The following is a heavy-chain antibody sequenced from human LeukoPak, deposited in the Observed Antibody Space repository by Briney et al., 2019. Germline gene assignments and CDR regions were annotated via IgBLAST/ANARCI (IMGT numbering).Heavy chain of an antibody. J-gene: IGHJ4*02. V-gene: IGHV6-1*01. CDR3: ARMIGGAGTVGGLYY. Sequence: SQTLSLTCAISGDSVSSDSAAWNWIRQSPSRGLEWLVRTYYRSKWYNDYAVSVKSRITINPDTPKNQFSLQLNSVTPEDTAVYYCARMIGGAGTVGGLYYWGQGTLVTVSS. D-gene: IGHD6-13*01. CDR2: TYYRSKWYN. CDR1: GDSVSSDSAA.